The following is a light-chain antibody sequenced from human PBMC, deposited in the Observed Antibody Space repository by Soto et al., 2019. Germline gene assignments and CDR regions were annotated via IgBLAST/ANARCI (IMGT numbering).Light chain of an antibody. CDR1: QSLTSRY. Sequence: EIVLTQSPGTLSLSPCERATLSFSASQSLTSRYLAWYRQKPGQAPRLLIYGTSSRATGIPDRFSGSGSGTDFTLTISRLEPEDFAVYYCQQYHSSPRTFGQGTKVDIK. CDR3: QQYHSSPRT. V-gene: IGKV3-20*01. J-gene: IGKJ1*01. CDR2: GTS.